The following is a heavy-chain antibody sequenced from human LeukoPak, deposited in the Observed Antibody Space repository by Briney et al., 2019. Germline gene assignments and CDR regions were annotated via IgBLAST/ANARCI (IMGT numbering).Heavy chain of an antibody. CDR1: GFIFSNYW. CDR2: MNKDGSGK. CDR3: ARDPVEWEQLLDY. J-gene: IGHJ4*02. V-gene: IGHV3-7*01. D-gene: IGHD1-26*01. Sequence: GGSLRLSWAASGFIFSNYWVGWVRQAPGKRPEWVANMNKDGSGKYYADSVKGRFTISRDNARNSVYLQMNSLRVEDTAVYYCARDPVEWEQLLDYWGQGTLVTVSS.